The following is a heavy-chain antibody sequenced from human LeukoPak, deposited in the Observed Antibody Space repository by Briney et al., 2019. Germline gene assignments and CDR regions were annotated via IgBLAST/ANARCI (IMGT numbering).Heavy chain of an antibody. V-gene: IGHV4-39*07. J-gene: IGHJ5*02. CDR2: IYYSGST. CDR3: ARGLVLRYFDWSLNWFDP. Sequence: PSETLSLTCTVSGGSISSSSYYWGWIRQPPGKGLEWIGNIYYSGSTYYNPSLKSRVTISADTSKNQFSLKLSSVTAADTAVYYSARGLVLRYFDWSLNWFDPWGQGTLVTVSS. CDR1: GGSISSSSYY. D-gene: IGHD3-9*01.